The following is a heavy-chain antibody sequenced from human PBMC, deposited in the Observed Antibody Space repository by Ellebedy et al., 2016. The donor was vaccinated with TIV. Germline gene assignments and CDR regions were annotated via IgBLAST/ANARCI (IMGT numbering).Heavy chain of an antibody. Sequence: ASVKVSXXASGYTFTSYDISWVRQAPGQGLEWMGWISAYNGNTNYAQKLQGRVTMTTDTSTSTAYMELRSLRSDDTAVYYCARVGIQLWSTPGDYWGQGTLVTVSS. CDR3: ARVGIQLWSTPGDY. CDR2: ISAYNGNT. D-gene: IGHD5-18*01. V-gene: IGHV1-18*01. J-gene: IGHJ4*02. CDR1: GYTFTSYD.